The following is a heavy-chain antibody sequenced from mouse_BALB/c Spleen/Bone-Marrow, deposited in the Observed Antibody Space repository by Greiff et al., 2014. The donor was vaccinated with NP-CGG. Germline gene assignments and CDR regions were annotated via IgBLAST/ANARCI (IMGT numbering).Heavy chain of an antibody. J-gene: IGHJ2*01. Sequence: VQLQQSGAELVRPGSSVKISCKASGYAFSSYWMNWVKQSPGQGLEWIGQIYPGDGDTDYNGNFKDKATLTTDKSSTTAYMQLSSLTSEDSAVYFCARGGRLTGYYFDYWGQGTTLTVSS. CDR2: IYPGDGDT. CDR3: ARGGRLTGYYFDY. D-gene: IGHD4-1*01. CDR1: GYAFSSYW. V-gene: IGHV1-80*01.